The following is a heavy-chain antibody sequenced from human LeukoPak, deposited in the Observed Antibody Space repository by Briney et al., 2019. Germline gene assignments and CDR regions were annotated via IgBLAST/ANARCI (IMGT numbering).Heavy chain of an antibody. Sequence: GGSLRLSCAASGFTFSSYAMSWVRQAPGKGLEWVANIRQDGSEKYYVDSVKGRFTISRDNSKNTLYLQMNSLRGEDTAVYYCTRNSGWYGLSWGQGTLVTVSS. CDR3: TRNSGWYGLS. CDR1: GFTFSSYA. J-gene: IGHJ1*01. CDR2: IRQDGSEK. V-gene: IGHV3-7*03. D-gene: IGHD6-19*01.